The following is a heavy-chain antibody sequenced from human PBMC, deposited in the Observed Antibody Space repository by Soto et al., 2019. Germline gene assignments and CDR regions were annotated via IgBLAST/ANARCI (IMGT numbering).Heavy chain of an antibody. D-gene: IGHD6-19*01. V-gene: IGHV5-10-1*01. CDR3: ARLSGSSGWNDAFDI. J-gene: IGHJ3*02. CDR1: GCSFTSYW. Sequence: GESLKISCKGSGCSFTSYWISWVRQMPGKGLEWMGRIDPSDSYTNYSPSFQGHVTISADKSISTAYLQWSSLKASDTAMYYCARLSGSSGWNDAFDIWGQGTMVTVSS. CDR2: IDPSDSYT.